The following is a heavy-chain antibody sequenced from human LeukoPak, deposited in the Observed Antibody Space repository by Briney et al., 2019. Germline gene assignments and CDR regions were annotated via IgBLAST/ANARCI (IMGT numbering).Heavy chain of an antibody. CDR2: INGDGRNI. D-gene: IGHD3-3*01. CDR1: GFTFSSYW. Sequence: GGSLRLSCVASGFTFSSYWMHWVRQDPRKGLVWVSRINGDGRNINYADSVRGRFTISRDNAKNTLYLQMDDLRAEDSAVYYCATHILFWSGLFDSWGQGALVSVSS. V-gene: IGHV3-74*01. CDR3: ATHILFWSGLFDS. J-gene: IGHJ4*02.